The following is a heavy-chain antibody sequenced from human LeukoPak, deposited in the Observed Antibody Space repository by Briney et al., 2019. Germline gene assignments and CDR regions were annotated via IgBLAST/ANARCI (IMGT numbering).Heavy chain of an antibody. J-gene: IGHJ6*02. Sequence: GGSLRLSCAASGFTFSSYAMTWVRQAPGKGLEWVSSISGSDGSTYYADSVKGRFTISRDNSKNTLYLQMNSLRAEDTAVYYCARVQLLWFGELITNSYYYGMDVWGQGTTVTVSS. D-gene: IGHD3-10*01. CDR2: ISGSDGST. V-gene: IGHV3-23*01. CDR3: ARVQLLWFGELITNSYYYGMDV. CDR1: GFTFSSYA.